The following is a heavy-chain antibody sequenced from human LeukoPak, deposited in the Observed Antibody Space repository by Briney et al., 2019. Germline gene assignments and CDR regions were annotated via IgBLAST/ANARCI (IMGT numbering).Heavy chain of an antibody. Sequence: GGSLRLSCAASGFTFSSYSMNWVRQAPGKGLEWVSYISSSSYIYYADSVKGRFTISRDNAKNSLYLQMNSLRAEDTAVYYCARDLATCSSTSCYSSAFDIWGQGTMVTVSS. V-gene: IGHV3-21*01. J-gene: IGHJ3*02. CDR1: GFTFSSYS. D-gene: IGHD2-2*01. CDR2: ISSSSYI. CDR3: ARDLATCSSTSCYSSAFDI.